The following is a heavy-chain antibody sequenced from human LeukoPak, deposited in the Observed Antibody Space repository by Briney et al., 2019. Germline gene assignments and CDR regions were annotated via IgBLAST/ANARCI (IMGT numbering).Heavy chain of an antibody. D-gene: IGHD3-22*01. V-gene: IGHV4-59*08. CDR1: GGSISSHY. J-gene: IGHJ4*02. Sequence: SETLSLTCTVSGGSISSHYWSWIRQPPGKGLEWIGYIYYSGSTNYNPSLKSRVTISVDTSKNQFSLKLSSVTAADTAVYYCARHVNYYDSSGYYFDYWGQGTLVTVSS. CDR2: IYYSGST. CDR3: ARHVNYYDSSGYYFDY.